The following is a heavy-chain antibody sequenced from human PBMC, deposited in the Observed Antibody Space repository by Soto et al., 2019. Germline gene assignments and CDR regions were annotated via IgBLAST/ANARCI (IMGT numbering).Heavy chain of an antibody. J-gene: IGHJ6*02. D-gene: IGHD1-26*01. Sequence: GESLKISCKGSGYSFTSYWISWVRQMPGKGLEWMGRIDPSDSYTNYSPSFQGHVTISADKSISTAYLQWSSLKASDTAMYYCARLHDPPSGSYYYYYGMDVWGQGTTVTVSS. CDR3: ARLHDPPSGSYYYYYGMDV. CDR2: IDPSDSYT. V-gene: IGHV5-10-1*01. CDR1: GYSFTSYW.